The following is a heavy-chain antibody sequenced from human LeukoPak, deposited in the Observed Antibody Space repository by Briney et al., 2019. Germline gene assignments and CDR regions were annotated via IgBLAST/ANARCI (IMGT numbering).Heavy chain of an antibody. V-gene: IGHV1-2*02. CDR2: INPNSGGT. Sequence: ASVKVSCKASGYTVTVYFMHWVRQAPGQGLEWMGWINPNSGGTNYAQKFQGRVTMTRDTSISTAYMELSRLRSDDTAVYYCARELNYDRSGYYFDYWGQGTLVTVSS. J-gene: IGHJ4*02. D-gene: IGHD3-22*01. CDR3: ARELNYDRSGYYFDY. CDR1: GYTVTVYF.